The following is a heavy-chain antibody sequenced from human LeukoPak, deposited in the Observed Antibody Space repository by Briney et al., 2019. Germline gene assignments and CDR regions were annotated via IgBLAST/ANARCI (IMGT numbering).Heavy chain of an antibody. D-gene: IGHD3-22*01. CDR1: GFTFSSYG. J-gene: IGHJ3*02. Sequence: SGGSLRLSCAASGFTFSSYGMHWVRQAPGKGLEWVAFIRYDGSNKYYADSVKGRFTISRDNSKNTLYLQMNSLRAEDTAVYYCANLVTMIVPPADAFDIWGQGTMVTVSS. CDR3: ANLVTMIVPPADAFDI. CDR2: IRYDGSNK. V-gene: IGHV3-30*02.